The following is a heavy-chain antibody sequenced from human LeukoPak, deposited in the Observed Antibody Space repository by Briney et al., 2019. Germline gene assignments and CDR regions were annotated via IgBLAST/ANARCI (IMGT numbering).Heavy chain of an antibody. CDR2: ISGSGGST. CDR3: TKGRLLTYSYYYYIDV. Sequence: GGSLRLSCAASGFTFSSYAMSWVRQAPGKGLEWVSAISGSGGSTDYADSVKGRFTISRDNSKNRLYLQMNSLRAEDTAVYYCTKGRLLTYSYYYYIDVWGKGTTVTVSS. CDR1: GFTFSSYA. J-gene: IGHJ6*03. D-gene: IGHD2-15*01. V-gene: IGHV3-23*01.